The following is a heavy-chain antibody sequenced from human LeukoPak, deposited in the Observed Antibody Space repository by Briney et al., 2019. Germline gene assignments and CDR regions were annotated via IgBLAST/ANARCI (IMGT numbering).Heavy chain of an antibody. CDR2: INPRDRSV. J-gene: IGHJ4*02. CDR3: ARAYGPGIQGGGDY. CDR1: GGTFSNYT. V-gene: IGHV1-46*01. Sequence: ASVKVSCKTSGGTFSNYTISWVRQAPGQGLEWVGIINPRDRSVSYLQRFQGRVTMTRDTSSSTVYMELSRLTSEDTAVYYCARAYGPGIQGGGDYWGQGTLVTVSS. D-gene: IGHD6-13*01.